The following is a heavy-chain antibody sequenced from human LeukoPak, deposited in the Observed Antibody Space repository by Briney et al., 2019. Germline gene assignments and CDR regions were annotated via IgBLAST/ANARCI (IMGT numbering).Heavy chain of an antibody. Sequence: ASVKVSCKASGYTFTSYYMPWVRQAPGQGLEWMGIINPSGGSTSYAQKFQGRVTMTRDTSTSTVYMELSSLRSEDTAVYYCARDLIQDIVVVPAAPGAADYWGQGTLVTVSS. V-gene: IGHV1-46*01. D-gene: IGHD2-2*01. CDR2: INPSGGST. J-gene: IGHJ4*02. CDR1: GYTFTSYY. CDR3: ARDLIQDIVVVPAAPGAADY.